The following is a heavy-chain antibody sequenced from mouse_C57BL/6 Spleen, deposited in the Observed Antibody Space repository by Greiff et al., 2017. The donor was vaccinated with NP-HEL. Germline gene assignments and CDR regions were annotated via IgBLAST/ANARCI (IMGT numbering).Heavy chain of an antibody. Sequence: QVQLQQPGAELVRPGSSVKLSCKASGYTFTSYWMQWVKQRPIQGLEWIGNIDPSDSETHYNQKFKDKATLTVDKSSSTAYMQLSSLTSEDSAVYYCARVPYGSSYLYYFDYWGQGTTLTVSS. J-gene: IGHJ2*01. CDR3: ARVPYGSSYLYYFDY. CDR2: IDPSDSET. D-gene: IGHD1-1*01. V-gene: IGHV1-52*01. CDR1: GYTFTSYW.